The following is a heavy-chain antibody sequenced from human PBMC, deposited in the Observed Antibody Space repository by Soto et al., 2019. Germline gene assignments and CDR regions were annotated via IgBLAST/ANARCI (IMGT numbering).Heavy chain of an antibody. V-gene: IGHV1-2*02. CDR1: GYAFTGYY. CDR3: AREDITLVRNRDYYYGMDV. CDR2: INPNSGGT. Sequence: ASVKGSWKASGYAFTGYYMHWVRQAPGQGLEWMGWINPNSGGTNYAQKFQGRVTMTRDTSISTGYMELSSLRSDDTAVYYCAREDITLVRNRDYYYGMDVWGQGTTVTVSS. J-gene: IGHJ6*02. D-gene: IGHD3-10*01.